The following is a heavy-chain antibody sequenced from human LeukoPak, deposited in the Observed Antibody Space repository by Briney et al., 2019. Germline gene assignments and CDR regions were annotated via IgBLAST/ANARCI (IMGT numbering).Heavy chain of an antibody. D-gene: IGHD1-1*01. J-gene: IGHJ4*02. Sequence: GGSLRLSCAASGFTLSDYWMSWVRQAPGKGLEWVANIDQGRSHKNYMDSVKGRFTISRDDATNSLYLQMSSLRAEDTAVYFCARESTEERPGCWGQGTLVTVSS. CDR3: ARESTEERPGC. V-gene: IGHV3-7*01. CDR2: IDQGRSHK. CDR1: GFTLSDYW.